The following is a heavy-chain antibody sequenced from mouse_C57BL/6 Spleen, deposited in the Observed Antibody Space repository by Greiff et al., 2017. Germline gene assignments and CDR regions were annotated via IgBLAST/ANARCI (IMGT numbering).Heavy chain of an antibody. CDR1: GYSITSGYD. Sequence: EVKLVESGPGMVKPSQSLSLTCTVTGYSITSGYDWHWIRHFPGNKLEWMGYISYSGSTNYNPSLKSRISITHDTSKNHFFLKLNSVTTEDTATYYCARGSRNYFDYWGQGTTLTVSS. CDR3: ARGSRNYFDY. D-gene: IGHD1-1*01. CDR2: ISYSGST. J-gene: IGHJ2*01. V-gene: IGHV3-1*01.